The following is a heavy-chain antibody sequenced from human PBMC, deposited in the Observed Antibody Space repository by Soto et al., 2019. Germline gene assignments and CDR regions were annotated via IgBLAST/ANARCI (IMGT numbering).Heavy chain of an antibody. CDR2: IIPSSGTT. CDR1: GGSFTTYG. J-gene: IGHJ6*02. V-gene: IGHV1-69*13. CDR3: ARPESRHIIEALYYDAMDV. Sequence: QVRLVQSGAEVKRPGSSVRVSCKASGGSFTTYGLSWVRQAPGQGLEWMGGIIPSSGTTNYAQKFQGRVTITADESTTIAYMDLSSMTSEDSAFYFCARPESRHIIEALYYDAMDVWGQGTMVSVSS.